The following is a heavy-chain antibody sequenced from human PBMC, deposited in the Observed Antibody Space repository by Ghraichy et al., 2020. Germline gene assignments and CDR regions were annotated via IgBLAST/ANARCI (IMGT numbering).Heavy chain of an antibody. V-gene: IGHV1-18*01. CDR2: ISAYNGNT. CDR3: AREDSSGWTTFDY. J-gene: IGHJ4*02. D-gene: IGHD6-19*01. Sequence: GWISAYNGNTNYAQKLQGRVTITTDTSTSTAYMELRSMRSDDTAVYYCAREDSSGWTTFDYWGQGTL.